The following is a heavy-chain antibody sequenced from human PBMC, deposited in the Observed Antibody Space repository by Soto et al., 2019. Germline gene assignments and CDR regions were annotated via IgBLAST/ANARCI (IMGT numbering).Heavy chain of an antibody. V-gene: IGHV1-69*01. CDR2: IIPIFGTA. CDR3: ARGYCSSTSCSTYYYYYGMDV. D-gene: IGHD2-2*01. J-gene: IGHJ6*02. CDR1: GGTFSSYA. Sequence: QVQLVQSGAEVKKPGSSVKVSCKASGGTFSSYAISWVRQAPGQGLEWMGGIIPIFGTANYAQKFQGRVTITADESTSTAYMELSSRRSEDTAVYYCARGYCSSTSCSTYYYYYGMDVWGQGTTVTVSS.